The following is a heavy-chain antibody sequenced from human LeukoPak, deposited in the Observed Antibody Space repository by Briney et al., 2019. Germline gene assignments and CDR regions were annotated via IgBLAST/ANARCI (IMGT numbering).Heavy chain of an antibody. J-gene: IGHJ4*02. Sequence: SETLSLTCTVSGGSISSYDWSWIRQPPGKGLEWIGNIYDSGSTNYNPSLKSRVTISVDTSKNQCSLKLSSVTAADTAVYYCARRSISGSSLSYFDYWGQGTLVNVSS. CDR3: ARRSISGSSLSYFDY. D-gene: IGHD3-22*01. V-gene: IGHV4-59*01. CDR1: GGSISSYD. CDR2: IYDSGST.